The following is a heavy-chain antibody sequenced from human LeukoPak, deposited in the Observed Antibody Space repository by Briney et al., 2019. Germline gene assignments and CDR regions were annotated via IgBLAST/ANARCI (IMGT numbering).Heavy chain of an antibody. D-gene: IGHD3-10*01. J-gene: IGHJ4*02. Sequence: GGSLRLSCGDSGFTFNSYWMHWVRQAPGKGLVWVSRISGDGSRTTYADSVKGRFTISRDNAKNTLYLQMNSLRAEDTAVYYCAKLDGSGSYIGWGQGTLVTVSS. CDR1: GFTFNSYW. CDR3: AKLDGSGSYIG. V-gene: IGHV3-74*01. CDR2: ISGDGSRT.